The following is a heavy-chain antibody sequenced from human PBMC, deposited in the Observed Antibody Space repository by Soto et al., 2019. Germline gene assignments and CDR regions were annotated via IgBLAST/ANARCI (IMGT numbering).Heavy chain of an antibody. V-gene: IGHV3-15*07. CDR1: GFTFDNAW. D-gene: IGHD2-15*01. J-gene: IGHJ4*02. CDR3: TRGSPLGNYFDC. CDR2: IKRNVDGGTI. Sequence: EVQLVESGGGLVLPGGSLKLSCEASGFTFDNAWMNWVRQAPGKGLEWVGRIKRNVDGGTIDYAESVKGRFSISRDDSKNTLYLQMNSLKTEDAAVYYCTRGSPLGNYFDCWGQGTLVAASS.